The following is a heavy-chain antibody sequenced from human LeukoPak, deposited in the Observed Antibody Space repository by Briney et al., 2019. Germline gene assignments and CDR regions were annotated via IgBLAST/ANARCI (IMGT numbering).Heavy chain of an antibody. D-gene: IGHD3-22*01. CDR2: IYYSGST. V-gene: IGHV4-39*01. Sequence: SETLSLTCTVSGGSISSSSYYWGWIRQPPGKGLEWIGSIYYSGSTYYNPSLKSRVTISVDTSKNQLSLKLSSVTAADTAVYYCASLKVLYYYDSSGHFDYWGQGTLVTVSS. CDR3: ASLKVLYYYDSSGHFDY. CDR1: GGSISSSSYY. J-gene: IGHJ4*02.